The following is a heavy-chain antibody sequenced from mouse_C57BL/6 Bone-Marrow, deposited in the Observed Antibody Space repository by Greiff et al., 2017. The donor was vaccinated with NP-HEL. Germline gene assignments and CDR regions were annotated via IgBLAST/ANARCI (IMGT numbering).Heavy chain of an antibody. CDR1: GFTFSDYG. J-gene: IGHJ3*02. CDR3: ARSTMVT. V-gene: IGHV5-17*01. D-gene: IGHD2-2*01. Sequence: EVKLVESGGGLVKPGGSLKLSCAASGFTFSDYGMHWVRQAPEKGLEWVAYLSSGRSTIYYVDTVKGRFTISRDNAKNTLFLQMTSLRSEDTAMYYCARSTMVTWGQGTLVTVSA. CDR2: LSSGRSTI.